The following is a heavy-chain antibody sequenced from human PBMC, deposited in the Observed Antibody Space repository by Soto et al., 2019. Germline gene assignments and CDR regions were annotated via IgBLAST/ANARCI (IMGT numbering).Heavy chain of an antibody. CDR2: IYFSGST. CDR1: GGSIIGNTYD. Sequence: SETLSLSCTVSGGSIIGNTYDWGWIRQPPGKGLEGVGSIYFSGSTYYNPTLKSRLTISVDTSKTQFSLELSSVTAAHTSAYYPASRIRQGNFLYWGPAALVPISS. J-gene: IGHJ4*02. V-gene: IGHV4-39*01. CDR3: ASRIRQGNFLY.